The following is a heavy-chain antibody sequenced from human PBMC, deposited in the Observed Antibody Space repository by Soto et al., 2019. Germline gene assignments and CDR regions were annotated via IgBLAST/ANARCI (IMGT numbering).Heavy chain of an antibody. J-gene: IGHJ4*02. V-gene: IGHV3-7*01. CDR2: IKEDGSEK. CDR1: GFTFSIYW. Sequence: EVQLVESGGGLVQPGGSLRLSCAASGFTFSIYWMTWVRQAPGKGLEWVANIKEDGSEKYYVDSVKGRFTISRDNAKNSLYLQMNSLRAEDTTVYYCARGRITPDYWGQGTLVTVSS. D-gene: IGHD3-16*01. CDR3: ARGRITPDY.